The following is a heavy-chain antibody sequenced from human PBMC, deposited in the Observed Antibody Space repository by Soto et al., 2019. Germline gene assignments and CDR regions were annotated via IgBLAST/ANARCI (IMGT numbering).Heavy chain of an antibody. CDR2: IYYSGST. J-gene: IGHJ4*02. V-gene: IGHV4-31*03. Sequence: SETLSLTCTVSGGSISRGGYYWSWIRQHPGKGLEWIGYIYYSGSTYYNPSLKSRVTISVDTSKNQFSLKLSSVTAADTAVYYCARDGMNRYSGYARWGQGTLVTVS. D-gene: IGHD5-12*01. CDR3: ARDGMNRYSGYAR. CDR1: GGSISRGGYY.